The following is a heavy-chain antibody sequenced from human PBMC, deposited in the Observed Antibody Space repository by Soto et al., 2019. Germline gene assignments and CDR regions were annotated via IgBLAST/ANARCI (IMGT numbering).Heavy chain of an antibody. CDR3: ARAGLLWFGEVPYYYYYMDV. V-gene: IGHV4-34*01. CDR2: INHSGST. J-gene: IGHJ6*03. D-gene: IGHD3-10*01. Sequence: NPSETLSLTCAVYGGPFSGYYWSWIRQPPGKGLEWIGEINHSGSTNCNPSLKSRVTISVDTSKNQFSLKLSSVTAADTAVYYCARAGLLWFGEVPYYYYYMDVWGKGTTVTVSS. CDR1: GGPFSGYY.